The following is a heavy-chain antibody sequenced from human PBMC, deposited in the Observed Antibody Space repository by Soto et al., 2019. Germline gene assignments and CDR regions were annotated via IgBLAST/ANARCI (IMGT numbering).Heavy chain of an antibody. CDR2: INHSGST. D-gene: IGHD2-15*01. V-gene: IGHV4-34*01. CDR3: ARGRVVVVVAPTRYWFDP. CDR1: GRTFSDYY. Sequence: SETLSLTCVFSGRTFSDYYWSRMPQPPGKGLEWIGEINHSGSTNYNPSLKSRVTISVDTSKNQFSLKLSSVTAADTAVYYCARGRVVVVVAPTRYWFDPWGQG. J-gene: IGHJ5*02.